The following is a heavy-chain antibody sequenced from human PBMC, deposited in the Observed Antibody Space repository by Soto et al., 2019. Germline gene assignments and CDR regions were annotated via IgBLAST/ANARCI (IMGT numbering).Heavy chain of an antibody. CDR3: ARDKSVGATKSAFDI. CDR2: IWYDEAKT. V-gene: IGHV3-33*01. D-gene: IGHD1-26*01. Sequence: QVQLVQSGGGVVQPGRSLRLSCAASGFTFKNYGMHWVRQAPGKGLEWVAVIWYDEAKTDPADSVMGRFTIARDNSKNTVYLNMNSLRVEATAVYYCARDKSVGATKSAFDIWGQGTMVTVSS. CDR1: GFTFKNYG. J-gene: IGHJ3*02.